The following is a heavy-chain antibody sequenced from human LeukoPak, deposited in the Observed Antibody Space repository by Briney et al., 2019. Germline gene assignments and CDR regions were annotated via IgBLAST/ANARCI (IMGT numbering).Heavy chain of an antibody. CDR2: INVSNGNT. CDR3: ARGYGALYGAGSYLNF. V-gene: IGHV1-18*01. Sequence: ASEKVSCKASGYTFTNYGINWVRQAPGQGPEWMGWINVSNGNTNYAQGFQGRVTMTTDTSTNTAYMELRSLRSDDTAVYYCARGYGALYGAGSYLNFWGQGTLVTVSS. CDR1: GYTFTNYG. J-gene: IGHJ4*02. D-gene: IGHD3-10*01.